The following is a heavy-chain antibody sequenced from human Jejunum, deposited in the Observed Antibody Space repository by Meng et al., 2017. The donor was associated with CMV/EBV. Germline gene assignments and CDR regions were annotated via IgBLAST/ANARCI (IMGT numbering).Heavy chain of an antibody. CDR3: AKGGGYTPYCYFDV. CDR2: IYGGGTNT. D-gene: IGHD6-13*01. CDR1: GLDFNIYA. Sequence: SGLDFNIYAMGWVRRGPGKGREGVCVIYGGGTNTFYGDSVKGRFAISRDNSKSSLYLQMNSLRAEDTAVYYCAKGGGYTPYCYFDVWGRGTLVTVSS. V-gene: IGHV3-23*03. J-gene: IGHJ2*01.